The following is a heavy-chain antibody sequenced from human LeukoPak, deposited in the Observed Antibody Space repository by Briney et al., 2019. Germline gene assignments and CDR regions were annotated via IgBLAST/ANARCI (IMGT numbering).Heavy chain of an antibody. Sequence: PGRSLRLSCAASGFTFSSYAMHWVRQAPGKGLEWVSVIYSGGSTYYADSVKGRFTISRDNSKNTLYLQMNSLRAEDTAVYYCASLAWGRGNYWGQGTLVTVSS. V-gene: IGHV3-66*01. D-gene: IGHD3-16*01. CDR1: GFTFSSYA. CDR3: ASLAWGRGNY. CDR2: IYSGGST. J-gene: IGHJ4*02.